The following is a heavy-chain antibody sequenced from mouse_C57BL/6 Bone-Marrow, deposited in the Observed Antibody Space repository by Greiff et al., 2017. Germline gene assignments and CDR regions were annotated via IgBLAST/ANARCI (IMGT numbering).Heavy chain of an antibody. Sequence: VQLQESGAELVRPGASVTLSCKASGYTFTDYEMHWVKQTPVHGLEWIGAIDPETGGTAYNQKFKGKAILTADKSSSTAYMELRSLTSEDSSVYYCTGHAMDYWGQGTSVTVSS. CDR1: GYTFTDYE. J-gene: IGHJ4*01. CDR2: IDPETGGT. CDR3: TGHAMDY. V-gene: IGHV1-15*01.